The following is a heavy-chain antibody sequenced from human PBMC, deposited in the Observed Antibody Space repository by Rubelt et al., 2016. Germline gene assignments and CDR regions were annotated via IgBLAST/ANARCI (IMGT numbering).Heavy chain of an antibody. CDR3: ARAPRSTAAADY. V-gene: IGHV1-18*01. Sequence: TFTSYGITWVRQAPGQGLEWMGWISAYNGNTNYAQKFQGRVTMTTDTSTTTAYMELRGLRSDDTAVYYCARAPRSTAAADYWGQGTLVTVSS. CDR2: ISAYNGNT. D-gene: IGHD6-13*01. CDR1: TFTSYG. J-gene: IGHJ4*02.